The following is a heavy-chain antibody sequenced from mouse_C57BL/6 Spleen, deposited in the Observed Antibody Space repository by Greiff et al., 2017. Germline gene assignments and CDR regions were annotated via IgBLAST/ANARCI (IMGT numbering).Heavy chain of an antibody. CDR3: ARPFQSTTVVKMDY. CDR2: INPNNGGT. D-gene: IGHD1-1*01. CDR1: GYTFTDYY. V-gene: IGHV1-26*01. Sequence: VQLQQSGPELVKPGASVKISCKASGYTFTDYYMNWVKQSHGKSLEWIGDINPNNGGTSYNQKFKGKATLTVDKSSSTAYMELRSLTSEDSAVYYCARPFQSTTVVKMDYWGQGTSVTVSS. J-gene: IGHJ4*01.